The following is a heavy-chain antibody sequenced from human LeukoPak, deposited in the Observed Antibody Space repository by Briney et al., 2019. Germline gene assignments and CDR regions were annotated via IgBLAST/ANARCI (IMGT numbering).Heavy chain of an antibody. Sequence: NPSETLSLTCTVSGGSISSYYWSWIRQPAGKGLEWIGRIYTSGSTNYNPSLKSRVTMSVDTSKNQFSLRLSSVTAADTAVYYCARPPRRGGDWQYYFDYWGQGTLVTVSS. CDR1: GGSISSYY. D-gene: IGHD2-21*02. J-gene: IGHJ4*02. CDR2: IYTSGST. CDR3: ARPPRRGGDWQYYFDY. V-gene: IGHV4-4*07.